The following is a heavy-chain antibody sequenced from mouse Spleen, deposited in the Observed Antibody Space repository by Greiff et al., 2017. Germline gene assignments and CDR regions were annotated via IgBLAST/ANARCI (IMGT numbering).Heavy chain of an antibody. CDR3: ARKAYYRYDFDY. D-gene: IGHD2-14*01. J-gene: IGHJ2*01. V-gene: IGHV1-42*01. CDR1: GYSFTGYY. CDR2: INPSTGGT. Sequence: DVQLQESGPELVKPGASVKISCKASGYSFTGYYMNWVKQSPEKNLEWIGEINPSTGGTTYNQKFKAKATLTVDKSSSTAYMQLKSLTSEDSAVYYCARKAYYRYDFDYWGQGTTLTVSS.